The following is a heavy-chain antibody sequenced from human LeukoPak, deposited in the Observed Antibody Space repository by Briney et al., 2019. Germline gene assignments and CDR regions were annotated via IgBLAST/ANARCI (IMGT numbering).Heavy chain of an antibody. CDR1: GYTFTGYY. CDR3: ARTYRYSTLYYFDY. D-gene: IGHD6-13*01. Sequence: ASVKVSCKASGYTFTGYYMHWVRQAPGQGLEWMGRINPNSGGTNYAQKFQGRVTMTRDTSISTAYMELSGLRSDDAAVYYCARTYRYSTLYYFDYWGQGTLVTVSS. CDR2: INPNSGGT. J-gene: IGHJ4*02. V-gene: IGHV1-2*06.